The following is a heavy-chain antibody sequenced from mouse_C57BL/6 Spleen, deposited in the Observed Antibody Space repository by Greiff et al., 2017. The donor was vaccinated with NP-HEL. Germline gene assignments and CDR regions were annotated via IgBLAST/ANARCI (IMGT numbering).Heavy chain of an antibody. J-gene: IGHJ4*01. D-gene: IGHD1-3*01. CDR3: AKSYEGNAMDY. CDR2: ISSGSSTI. Sequence: EVMLVESGGGLVKPGGSLKLSCAASGFTFSDYGMHWVRQAPEKGLEWVAYISSGSSTIYYADTVKGRFTISRDNAKNTLFLQMTSLRSEDTAMYYCAKSYEGNAMDYWGQGTSVTVSS. CDR1: GFTFSDYG. V-gene: IGHV5-17*01.